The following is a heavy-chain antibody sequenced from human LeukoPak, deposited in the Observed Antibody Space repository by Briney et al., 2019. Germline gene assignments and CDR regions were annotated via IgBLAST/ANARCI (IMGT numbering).Heavy chain of an antibody. D-gene: IGHD3-22*01. CDR1: GYTFTSYG. Sequence: ASVKVSCKASGYTFTSYGISGVRQAPGQGLEWMGWISAYNGNTNYALNLQGRVTMTTDTSTSTAYMELRSLRSDDTAMYYCARGYYYDSSGYYYDYFDYSGQGTLVTVSS. CDR3: ARGYYYDSSGYYYDYFDY. CDR2: ISAYNGNT. J-gene: IGHJ4*02. V-gene: IGHV1-18*01.